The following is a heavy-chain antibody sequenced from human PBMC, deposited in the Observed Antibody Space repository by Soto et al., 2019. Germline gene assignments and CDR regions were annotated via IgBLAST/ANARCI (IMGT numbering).Heavy chain of an antibody. V-gene: IGHV3-21*01. Sequence: EVQLVESGGGLVKPGGSLRLSCATSGFRFTSYSMNWVRQAPGEGLEWVSAIRSSNGNTYYTDSVKGRFTISRDIAKNSLYLQMIGLRAEDTAVYYCARSTSLGGMDVWGQGTTVTASS. CDR1: GFRFTSYS. J-gene: IGHJ6*02. CDR3: ARSTSLGGMDV. CDR2: IRSSNGNT. D-gene: IGHD1-1*01.